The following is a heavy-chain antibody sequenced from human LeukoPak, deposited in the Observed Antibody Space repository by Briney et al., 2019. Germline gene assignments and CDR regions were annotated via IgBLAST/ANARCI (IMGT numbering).Heavy chain of an antibody. V-gene: IGHV3-7*01. J-gene: IGHJ4*02. D-gene: IGHD6-13*01. Sequence: GGSLRLSCAASGFTFSDYYMTWIRQAPGKGLEWVANIKQDGSEKYYVDSVKGRFTISRDNAKNSLYLQMNSLRAEDTAVYYCARVTSSWYFNCDYWGQGTLVTVSS. CDR2: IKQDGSEK. CDR1: GFTFSDYY. CDR3: ARVTSSWYFNCDY.